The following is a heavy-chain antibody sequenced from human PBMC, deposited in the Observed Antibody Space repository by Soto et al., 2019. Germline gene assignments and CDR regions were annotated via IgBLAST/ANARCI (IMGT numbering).Heavy chain of an antibody. CDR3: ARGAYSSSWNYWFDP. V-gene: IGHV4-39*07. D-gene: IGHD6-13*01. CDR2: VFFMDNT. Sequence: SQTRSLTCSVSGGSVTSGSSYWGWVRQAPGRGVEWIGDVFFMDNTWYNADLKARLTISVDTSNDQFSLRLSSVTAADTAVYHCARGAYSSSWNYWFDPWAQGTLVPVSS. J-gene: IGHJ5*02. CDR1: GGSVTSGSSY.